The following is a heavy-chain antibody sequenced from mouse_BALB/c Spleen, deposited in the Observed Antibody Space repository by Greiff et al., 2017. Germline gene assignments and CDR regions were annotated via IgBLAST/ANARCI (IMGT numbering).Heavy chain of an antibody. Sequence: QVQLQQSGAELVKPGASVKLSCKASGYTFTSYWMHWVKQRPGQGLEWIGEINPSNGRTNYNEKFKSKATLTVDKSSSTAYMQLSSLTSEDSAVYYCARYGYDGPLDYWGQGTTLTVSS. V-gene: IGHV1S81*02. CDR1: GYTFTSYW. D-gene: IGHD2-2*01. CDR3: ARYGYDGPLDY. J-gene: IGHJ2*01. CDR2: INPSNGRT.